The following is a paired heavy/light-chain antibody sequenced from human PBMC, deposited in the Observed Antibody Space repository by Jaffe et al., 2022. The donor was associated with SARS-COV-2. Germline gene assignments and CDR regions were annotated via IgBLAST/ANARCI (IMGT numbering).Light chain of an antibody. J-gene: IGLJ7*01. CDR2: NDN. Sequence: QSVLTQPPSASGTPGQRVTISCSGSSSNIGRNSLNWYQQLPGTAPKLLIYNDNQRPSGVPDRFSGSKSGTSASLAISGLQSEDEADYYCAAWDGSLNGAVFGGGTQLTVL. CDR1: SSNIGRNS. CDR3: AAWDGSLNGAV. V-gene: IGLV1-44*01.
Heavy chain of an antibody. V-gene: IGHV3-13*01. D-gene: IGHD5-18*01. CDR3: ARGGIQRKGIDNIDY. Sequence: EVQLVESGGGLVQPGGSLRLSCAASGFTFRNYDMHWVRQGTGRGLEWVSAVGLSGDTYFSDSVKGRFSISREDDKNSLHLHMNSLRAGDTAVYYCARGGIQRKGIDNIDYWGQGTLVTVSS. CDR1: GFTFRNYD. CDR2: VGLSGDT. J-gene: IGHJ4*02.